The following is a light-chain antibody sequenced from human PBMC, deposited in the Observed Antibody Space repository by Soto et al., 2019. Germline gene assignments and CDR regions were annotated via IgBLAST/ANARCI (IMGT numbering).Light chain of an antibody. CDR2: EGS. Sequence: QSALTQPASVSGSPGQSITISCTGTSSDVGSYNLVSWYQQHPGKAPKLMIYEGSKRPSGVSNRFSGSKSGTTASLTISGVQAEDEAEYYCCSYAGSSVAFGGGTKVTVL. CDR1: SSDVGSYNL. J-gene: IGLJ2*01. V-gene: IGLV2-23*01. CDR3: CSYAGSSVA.